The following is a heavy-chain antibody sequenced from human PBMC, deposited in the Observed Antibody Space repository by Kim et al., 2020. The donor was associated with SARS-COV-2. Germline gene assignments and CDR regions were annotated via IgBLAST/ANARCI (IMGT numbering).Heavy chain of an antibody. CDR2: ISWNSGSI. J-gene: IGHJ4*02. CDR1: GFTFGDCA. CDR3: AARLSPAAACTFDY. D-gene: IGHD6-13*01. V-gene: IGHV3-9*01. Sequence: GGSLRLSCAASGFTFGDCAMHWVRQAPGKGLEWVSGISWNSGSIGYADSVKGRFTISRDNAKNSLYLQMNSLRAEDTALYYCAARLSPAAACTFDYWGQGTLVTVSS.